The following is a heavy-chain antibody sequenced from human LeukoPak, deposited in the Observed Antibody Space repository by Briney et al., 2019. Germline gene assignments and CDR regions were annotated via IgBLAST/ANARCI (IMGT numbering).Heavy chain of an antibody. D-gene: IGHD3-3*01. Sequence: GASVKVSCKASGYTFTSYGISWVRQAPGQGLEWMGWISAYNGNTSYAQKLQGRVTMTTDTSTSTAYMELRSLRSDDTAVYYCARYDFWSGYYALVNYYYMDVWGKGTTVTVSS. J-gene: IGHJ6*03. CDR2: ISAYNGNT. CDR1: GYTFTSYG. V-gene: IGHV1-18*01. CDR3: ARYDFWSGYYALVNYYYMDV.